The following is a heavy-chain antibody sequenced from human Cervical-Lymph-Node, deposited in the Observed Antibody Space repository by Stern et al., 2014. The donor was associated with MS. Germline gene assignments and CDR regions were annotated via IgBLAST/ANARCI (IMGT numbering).Heavy chain of an antibody. V-gene: IGHV3-9*01. D-gene: IGHD3-16*02. J-gene: IGHJ4*02. Sequence: VQLVESGGGSVQPVRSLRLSCAASGFTFDDCAMHWVRQAPGKGLEWVSGISWNSNNIGYADSVRGRFTISRDNAKNSLYLQMNGLRPEDTALYYCAKDISERHYYFDSWGEGTLVTVSS. CDR2: ISWNSNNI. CDR1: GFTFDDCA. CDR3: AKDISERHYYFDS.